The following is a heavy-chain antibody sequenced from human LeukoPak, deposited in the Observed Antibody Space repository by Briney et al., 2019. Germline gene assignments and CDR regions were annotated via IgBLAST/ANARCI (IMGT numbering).Heavy chain of an antibody. Sequence: ASVKVSCKASGYTFTGYYVHWVRQAPGLGLEWMGWINPNSGGTNYAQKFQGRVTMTRDTSISTAYMELSRLRSDDTAVYYCARSSAGGSYCYYYMDVWGKGTTVTVSS. CDR3: ARSSAGGSYCYYYMDV. CDR2: INPNSGGT. D-gene: IGHD1-26*01. V-gene: IGHV1-2*02. CDR1: GYTFTGYY. J-gene: IGHJ6*03.